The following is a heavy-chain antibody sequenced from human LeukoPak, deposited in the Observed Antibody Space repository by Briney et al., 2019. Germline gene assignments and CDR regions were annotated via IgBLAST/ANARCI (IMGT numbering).Heavy chain of an antibody. Sequence: GGSLRLSCAASGFTFSGNWMNWVRQAPGKGLVWVSRINGDGSSTSYADSVKGRFTISRDNARNTLYLQMNSLRAEDTAVYYCASLGGITVTGPYDFDYWGQGTVVTASS. V-gene: IGHV3-74*01. CDR2: INGDGSST. CDR3: ASLGGITVTGPYDFDY. CDR1: GFTFSGNW. D-gene: IGHD1-20*01. J-gene: IGHJ4*02.